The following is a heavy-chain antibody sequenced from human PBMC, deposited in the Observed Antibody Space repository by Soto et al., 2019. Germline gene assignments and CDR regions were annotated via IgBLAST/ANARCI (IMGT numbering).Heavy chain of an antibody. V-gene: IGHV1-46*01. CDR1: GYTFSSYY. J-gene: IGHJ4*01. D-gene: IGHD3-22*01. Sequence: ASVKVSCKSSGYTFSSYYIHWVRQAPGQGLEWMGIINPTGLSTTYAQKFRGRVTMTRDTSTSTVYIDMSSLRSEDTAVYYCVRSYDDSNGFSLYQFDYWGQ. CDR2: INPTGLST. CDR3: VRSYDDSNGFSLYQFDY.